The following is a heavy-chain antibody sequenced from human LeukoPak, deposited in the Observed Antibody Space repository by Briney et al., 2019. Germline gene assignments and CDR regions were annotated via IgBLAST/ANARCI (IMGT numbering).Heavy chain of an antibody. CDR1: GGTFSSYA. CDR3: ARPLTGSGSYWVAFDI. J-gene: IGHJ3*02. V-gene: IGHV1-69*06. D-gene: IGHD3-10*01. Sequence: ASEKVSCKASGGTFSSYAISWVRQAPGQGLEWMGGIIPIFGTANYAQKFQGRVTITADKSTSTAYMELSSLRSEDTAVYYCARPLTGSGSYWVAFDIWGQGTMVTVSS. CDR2: IIPIFGTA.